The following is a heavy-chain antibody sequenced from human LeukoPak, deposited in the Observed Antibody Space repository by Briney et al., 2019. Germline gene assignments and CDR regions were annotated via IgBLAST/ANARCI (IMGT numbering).Heavy chain of an antibody. CDR1: GFTFPITG. Sequence: GGSLRLSCAASGFTFPITGMSWVRQAPGKGLEWVSAISPSGGTTFYTDSVKGRFTISRDNSKNTLYLQMNSLRAEDTAVYYCAKSQGYFDWLSIRGGGQGTLVTVSS. CDR2: ISPSGGTT. V-gene: IGHV3-23*01. CDR3: AKSQGYFDWLSIRG. J-gene: IGHJ4*02. D-gene: IGHD3-9*01.